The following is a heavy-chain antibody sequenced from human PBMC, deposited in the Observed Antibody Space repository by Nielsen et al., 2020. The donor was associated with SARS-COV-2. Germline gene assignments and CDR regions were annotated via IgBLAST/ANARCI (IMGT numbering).Heavy chain of an antibody. J-gene: IGHJ6*02. CDR1: GFTFSSYW. CDR2: IKQDGSEK. V-gene: IGHV3-7*04. Sequence: GGSLRLSCAASGFTFSSYWMSWVRQAPGKGLEWVANIKQDGSEKYYVDSGKGRFSISRDNAKNSLYLQMNSLRAEDTAVYYCAGERVGGYHPPQYYYTMDLWGQGTTVIVSS. D-gene: IGHD3-22*01. CDR3: AGERVGGYHPPQYYYTMDL.